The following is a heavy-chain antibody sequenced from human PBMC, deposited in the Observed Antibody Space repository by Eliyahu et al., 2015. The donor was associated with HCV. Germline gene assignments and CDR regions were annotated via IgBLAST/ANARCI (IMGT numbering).Heavy chain of an antibody. J-gene: IGHJ2*01. CDR1: GYTFPSYG. Sequence: QVQLVQSGAEVKKPGASVKVSCKASGYTFPSYGISWVRQAPGQGLEWMGWISAYNGNTNXAQKLQGRVTMTTDTSTSTAYMELRSLRSDDTAVYYCARDYWAAGGYAAWYFDLWGRGTLVTVSS. CDR3: ARDYWAAGGYAAWYFDL. D-gene: IGHD5-12*01. V-gene: IGHV1-18*01. CDR2: ISAYNGNT.